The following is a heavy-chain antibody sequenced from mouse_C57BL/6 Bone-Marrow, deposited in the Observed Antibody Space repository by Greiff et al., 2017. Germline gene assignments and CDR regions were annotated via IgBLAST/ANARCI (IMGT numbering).Heavy chain of an antibody. CDR1: GYTFTDYY. J-gene: IGHJ4*01. CDR3: SPTTVVATGPMDY. CDR2: INPYNGGT. D-gene: IGHD1-1*01. V-gene: IGHV1-19*01. Sequence: VQLKQSGPVLVKPGASVKMSCKASGYTFTDYYMNWVKQSHGTSLEWIGVINPYNGGTSYNQKFKGKATLTVDKSSSTAYMELNSLTSEDSAVYYCSPTTVVATGPMDYWGQGTSVTVSS.